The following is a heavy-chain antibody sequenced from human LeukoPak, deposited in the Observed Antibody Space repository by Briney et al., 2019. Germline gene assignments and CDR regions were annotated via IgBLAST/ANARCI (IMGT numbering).Heavy chain of an antibody. J-gene: IGHJ3*02. Sequence: ASVKVSCKASGYTFTSYGISWVRQAPGQGLEWMGWISAYNGNTNYAQKLQGRVTMTTDTSTSTAYMELRSLRSDGTAVYYCARGTTDRQHDAFDIWGQGTMVTVSS. V-gene: IGHV1-18*01. CDR2: ISAYNGNT. CDR1: GYTFTSYG. CDR3: ARGTTDRQHDAFDI. D-gene: IGHD1-1*01.